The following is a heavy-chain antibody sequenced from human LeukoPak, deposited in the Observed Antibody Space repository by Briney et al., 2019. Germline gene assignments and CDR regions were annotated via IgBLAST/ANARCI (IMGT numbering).Heavy chain of an antibody. V-gene: IGHV1-69*04. D-gene: IGHD3-3*01. Sequence: SVEVSCKASGGTFSSYAISWVRQAPGQGLEWMGRIIPILGIANYAQKFQGRVTITADKSTSTAYMELSSLRSEDTAVYYCASSTAYDFWSGYYTGISYYYGMDVWGQGTTVTVSS. CDR1: GGTFSSYA. J-gene: IGHJ6*02. CDR3: ASSTAYDFWSGYYTGISYYYGMDV. CDR2: IIPILGIA.